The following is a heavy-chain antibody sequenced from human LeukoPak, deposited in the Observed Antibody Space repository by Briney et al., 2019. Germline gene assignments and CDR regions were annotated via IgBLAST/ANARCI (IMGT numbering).Heavy chain of an antibody. CDR3: ARDPPGRSRYFDY. Sequence: GGSLRLSCAASGFTFSSYSKNWVRQAPGKGLEWVSSISSSSSYIYYADSVKGRFTISRDNAKNSLYLQMNSLRAEDTAVYYCARDPPGRSRYFDYWGQGTLVTVSS. J-gene: IGHJ4*02. V-gene: IGHV3-21*01. D-gene: IGHD2-2*01. CDR2: ISSSSSYI. CDR1: GFTFSSYS.